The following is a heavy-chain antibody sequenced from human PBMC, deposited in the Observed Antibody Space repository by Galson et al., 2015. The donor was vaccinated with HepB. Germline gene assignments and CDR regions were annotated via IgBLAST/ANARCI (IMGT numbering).Heavy chain of an antibody. CDR3: ARGETAARPGLRFDY. CDR2: IYYSGST. V-gene: IGHV4-59*01. J-gene: IGHJ4*02. D-gene: IGHD6-6*01. CDR1: GGSISSYY. Sequence: SETLSLTCTVSGGSISSYYWSWIRQPPGKGLEWIGYIYYSGSTNYNPSLKSRVTISVDTSKNQFSLKLSSVTAADTAVYYCARGETAARPGLRFDYWGQGTLVTVSS.